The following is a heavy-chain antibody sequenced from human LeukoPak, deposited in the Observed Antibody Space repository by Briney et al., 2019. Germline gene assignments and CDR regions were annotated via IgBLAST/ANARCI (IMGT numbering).Heavy chain of an antibody. CDR3: ARGAPDINGSAATFQLDY. CDR1: GGTFNNYN. D-gene: IGHD1-26*01. Sequence: ASVKVSCKTSGGTFNNYNIVWVRQAPGQGLEWMGRIFPIVGLTNYAQKLQGRVTITADKFTSTAYMELTSLRSEDTAMYFCARGAPDINGSAATFQLDYWGQGTLVTVSS. V-gene: IGHV1-69*02. J-gene: IGHJ4*02. CDR2: IFPIVGLT.